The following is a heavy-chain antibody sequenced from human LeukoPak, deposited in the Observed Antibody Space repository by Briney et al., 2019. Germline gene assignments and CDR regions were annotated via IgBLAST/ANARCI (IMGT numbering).Heavy chain of an antibody. D-gene: IGHD7-27*01. Sequence: GGSLRLSCGASGFTFGTYWMHWVRQTPGKGLVWVSRISNDGSTTHYADSVKGRFTISRDNAKNTLFLHMSSLRAEDTVVYYCNVRWGPNSDYWGQGTLVTVSS. CDR1: GFTFGTYW. CDR3: NVRWGPNSDY. J-gene: IGHJ4*02. V-gene: IGHV3-74*01. CDR2: ISNDGSTT.